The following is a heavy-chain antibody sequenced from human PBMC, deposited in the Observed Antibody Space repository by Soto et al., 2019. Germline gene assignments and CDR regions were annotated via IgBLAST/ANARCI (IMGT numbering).Heavy chain of an antibody. CDR2: FYYSGST. J-gene: IGHJ5*02. D-gene: IGHD2-15*01. V-gene: IGHV4-59*08. CDR3: ARTHWDCSGGSCYSTESFWFDP. Sequence: SETLSLTCTVSGGSISTYYWSWIRQPPGKGLEWIGYFYYSGSTNYNPSLKSRVTISVDTSKNQYSLKLSSVTAADTAVYYCARTHWDCSGGSCYSTESFWFDPWGQGTLVTVSS. CDR1: GGSISTYY.